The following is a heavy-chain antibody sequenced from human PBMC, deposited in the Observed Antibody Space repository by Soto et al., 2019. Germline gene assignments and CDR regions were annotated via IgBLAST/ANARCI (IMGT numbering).Heavy chain of an antibody. Sequence: PGESLKISCKGSGYSFTSYWIGWVRQMPGKGLEWMGIIYPGDSDTRYSPSFQGQVTISADKSISTAYLQWSSLKASDTAMYYCARGSSEYYYSYYYMDVWGKGTTVTVS. V-gene: IGHV5-51*01. D-gene: IGHD6-6*01. CDR2: IYPGDSDT. J-gene: IGHJ6*03. CDR3: ARGSSEYYYSYYYMDV. CDR1: GYSFTSYW.